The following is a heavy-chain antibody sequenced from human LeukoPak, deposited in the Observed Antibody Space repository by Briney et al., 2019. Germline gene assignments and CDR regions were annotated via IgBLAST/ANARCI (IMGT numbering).Heavy chain of an antibody. V-gene: IGHV3-74*01. CDR1: GFTFSRFW. Sequence: GGSLRLSCAASGFTFSRFWMHWVRQAPGKGLVWVSRINTDGSNTIYADSVKGRFTISRDNAKNTLYLQMNSLRAEDTAVYHCARDQSIAGPTTADDWGQGTLVTVSS. D-gene: IGHD1-26*01. J-gene: IGHJ4*02. CDR3: ARDQSIAGPTTADD. CDR2: INTDGSNT.